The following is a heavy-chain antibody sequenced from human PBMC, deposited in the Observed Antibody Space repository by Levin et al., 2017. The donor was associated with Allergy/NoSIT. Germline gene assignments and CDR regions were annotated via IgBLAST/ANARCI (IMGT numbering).Heavy chain of an antibody. CDR2: VYPADSDA. D-gene: IGHD2-15*01. J-gene: IGHJ6*02. CDR1: GYSFISYW. CDR3: AKVDSHSGYGMNV. Sequence: GESLKISCQGSGYSFISYWIAWVRQMPGKGLEWMGSVYPADSDATYNPSFLGPVSLSVAKSLNTAYLQWSRLKPSETAIYYCAKVDSHSGYGMNVWGQGTTVTVSS. V-gene: IGHV5-51*01.